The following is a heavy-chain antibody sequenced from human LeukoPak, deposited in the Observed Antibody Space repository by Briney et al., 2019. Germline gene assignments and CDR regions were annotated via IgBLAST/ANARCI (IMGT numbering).Heavy chain of an antibody. CDR3: ARSYDFWSGYYLY. V-gene: IGHV1-8*03. Sequence: ASVKVSCKASGYTFTSYDINWVRQATGQGLEWMGWMNPNSGNTGYAQKFQGRVTITRNTSISTAYMELSSLRSEDTAVYYCARSYDFWSGYYLYWGQGTLVTVSS. J-gene: IGHJ4*02. CDR1: GYTFTSYD. D-gene: IGHD3-3*01. CDR2: MNPNSGNT.